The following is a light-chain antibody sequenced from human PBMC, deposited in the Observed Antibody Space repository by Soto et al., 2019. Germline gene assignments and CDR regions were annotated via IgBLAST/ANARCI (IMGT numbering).Light chain of an antibody. J-gene: IGKJ1*01. V-gene: IGKV2-24*01. CDR3: LQSTHFPCT. CDR1: HGLVHSSGNTY. CDR2: KVS. Sequence: DVVLTQTALSSPVTLGQPASISCRSSHGLVHSSGNTYLSWLHQRPGQPPRLLFFKVSERFSGAPVRFTASGAGTEFTLQISRVEAEDVGIYYCLQSTHFPCTFGQGTKLEV.